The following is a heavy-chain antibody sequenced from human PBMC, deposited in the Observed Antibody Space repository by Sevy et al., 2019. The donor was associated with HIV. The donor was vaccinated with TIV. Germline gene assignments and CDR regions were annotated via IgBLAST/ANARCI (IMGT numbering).Heavy chain of an antibody. CDR3: AKGGSGYNYFDY. CDR1: GFIFRTYD. D-gene: IGHD6-19*01. Sequence: GGSLRLSCAVSGFIFRTYDMHWVHQAPGKGLEWVAVISYDGTNKFYADSLKGRFNISRDNPKNTLSLQMNSLRGDDTALYYRAKGGSGYNYFDYWGQGPLVTVSS. V-gene: IGHV3-30*18. CDR2: ISYDGTNK. J-gene: IGHJ4*02.